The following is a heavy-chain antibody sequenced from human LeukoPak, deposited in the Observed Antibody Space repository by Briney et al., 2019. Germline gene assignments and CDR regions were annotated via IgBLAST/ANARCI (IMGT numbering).Heavy chain of an antibody. V-gene: IGHV5-51*01. CDR3: ARLGLMRYCSGGNCHPDY. Sequence: GESLKISCKGSGYSFATYFIGWVRQVPGKGLERMGMIYPGDADTRYSPSFQGQVTISADKSISTAYLQWSSLKASDTAIYFCARLGLMRYCSGGNCHPDYWGQGTLVTVSS. D-gene: IGHD2-15*01. CDR2: IYPGDADT. J-gene: IGHJ4*02. CDR1: GYSFATYF.